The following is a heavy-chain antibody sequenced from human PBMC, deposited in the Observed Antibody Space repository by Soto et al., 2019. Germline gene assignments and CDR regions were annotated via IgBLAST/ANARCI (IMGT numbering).Heavy chain of an antibody. CDR2: MNPNSGNT. Sequence: ASVKVCCKASGYTFTSSDINWVRQATGQGLEWMGWMNPNSGNTGYAQKFQGRVTMTRDTSINTAYMELSSLKSEDTAVYYCARMTNYYYYLDVWGKGTTVTVSS. V-gene: IGHV1-8*01. CDR3: ARMTNYYYYLDV. CDR1: GYTFTSSD. J-gene: IGHJ6*03.